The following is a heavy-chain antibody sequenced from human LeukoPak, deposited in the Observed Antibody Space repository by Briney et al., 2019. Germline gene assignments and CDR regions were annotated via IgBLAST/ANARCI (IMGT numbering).Heavy chain of an antibody. V-gene: IGHV4-30-4*07. J-gene: IGHJ4*02. CDR1: GGSISSGGYS. Sequence: PSQTLSLTCAVSGGSISSGGYSWSWIRQPPGKGLEWIGYIYYSGSTYYNPSLKSRVTISVDTSENQFSLRLSSVTAADTAVYYCAGSGSYFDYFDYWGQGTLVTVSS. CDR2: IYYSGST. D-gene: IGHD1-26*01. CDR3: AGSGSYFDYFDY.